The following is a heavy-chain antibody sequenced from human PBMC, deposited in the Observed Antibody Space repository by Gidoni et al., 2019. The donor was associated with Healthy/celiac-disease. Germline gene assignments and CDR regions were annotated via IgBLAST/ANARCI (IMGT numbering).Heavy chain of an antibody. D-gene: IGHD4-17*01. J-gene: IGHJ6*02. CDR3: ARDRDGDSRWGRYAMDV. Sequence: QVQLVESGGGLVKPGGSLRLYCAASGFPFSDYFMSWIRQAPGKGLEWVSYISSRGRTIYYADSVKGRFTISRDNAKNSLYLQMNSLRAEDTAVYYCARDRDGDSRWGRYAMDVWGQGTTVTVSS. CDR1: GFPFSDYF. V-gene: IGHV3-11*01. CDR2: ISSRGRTI.